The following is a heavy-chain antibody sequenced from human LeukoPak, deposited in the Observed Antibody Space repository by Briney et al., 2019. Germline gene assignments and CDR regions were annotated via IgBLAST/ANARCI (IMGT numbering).Heavy chain of an antibody. CDR1: GFTFRDYY. Sequence: GGSLRLSCTASGFTFRDYYVTWIRQAPGKGLEWVSYIRSTGSSTAYADSVKGRFAISRDNAKNSLYLQMNGLRVEDTATYYCARVYYASWSGQPLSQHWLDPWGQGTLVTVSS. J-gene: IGHJ5*02. CDR3: ARVYYASWSGQPLSQHWLDP. V-gene: IGHV3-11*04. D-gene: IGHD3-3*01. CDR2: IRSTGSST.